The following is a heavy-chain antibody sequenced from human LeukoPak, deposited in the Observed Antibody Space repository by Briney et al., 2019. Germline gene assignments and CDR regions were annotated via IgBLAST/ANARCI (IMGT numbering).Heavy chain of an antibody. Sequence: GGSLRLSCAASGFSFSHYGLHWVRQAPGKGLEWVALISYDGSQKNFADSVKGRFTTSSDNSKFTMYLEMNSLRAEDTAVYFCASDKDGWGIHDFWGQGTLVTVSS. J-gene: IGHJ4*02. CDR1: GFSFSHYG. CDR3: ASDKDGWGIHDF. D-gene: IGHD3-16*01. V-gene: IGHV3-30*03. CDR2: ISYDGSQK.